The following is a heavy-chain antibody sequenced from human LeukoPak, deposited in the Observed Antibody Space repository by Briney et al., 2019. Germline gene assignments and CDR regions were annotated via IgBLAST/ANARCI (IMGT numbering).Heavy chain of an antibody. Sequence: ASVQVSCQASGYSFISYFMHWVRQAPGPGLEGMGIINASSGSTDYAQKFQGRVTMTRDTSTSTVYMELNSRTCEETAIYYCARCWGSFDYWGQGTLVTVSS. CDR1: GYSFISYF. CDR3: ARCWGSFDY. V-gene: IGHV1-46*01. J-gene: IGHJ4*02. CDR2: INASSGST. D-gene: IGHD3-16*01.